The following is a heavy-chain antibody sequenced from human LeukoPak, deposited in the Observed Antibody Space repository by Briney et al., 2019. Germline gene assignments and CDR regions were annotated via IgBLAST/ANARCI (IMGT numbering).Heavy chain of an antibody. CDR1: GGSINNYY. V-gene: IGHV4-4*07. J-gene: IGHJ4*02. D-gene: IGHD6-19*01. CDR3: ARGSSGWYSIDY. Sequence: PSETLSLTCTVSGGSINNYYWSWIRQPAGKGLEWIGRIYSSGTTNYNPSLNSRITMSVDMSKNQFSLKLSSVTAADTAVYYCARGSSGWYSIDYWGQGTLVTVSS. CDR2: IYSSGTT.